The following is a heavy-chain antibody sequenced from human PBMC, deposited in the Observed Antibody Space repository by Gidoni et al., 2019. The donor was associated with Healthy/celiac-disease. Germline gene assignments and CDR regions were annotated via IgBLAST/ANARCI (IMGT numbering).Heavy chain of an antibody. CDR2: ISSSSSYI. CDR3: ARVGAGAAGSH. D-gene: IGHD6-13*01. J-gene: IGHJ4*02. CDR1: GFPFSTYR. V-gene: IGHV3-21*01. Sequence: EVQLVESGGGLVKPGGSLRLSCAASGFPFSTYRMNWVRQAPGKGLEWVSSISSSSSYIYYADSVKGRFTISRDNAKNSLYLQMNSLRAEDTAVYYCARVGAGAAGSHWGQGTLVTVSS.